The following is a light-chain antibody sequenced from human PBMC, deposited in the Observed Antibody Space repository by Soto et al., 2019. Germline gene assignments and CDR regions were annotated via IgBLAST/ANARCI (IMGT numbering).Light chain of an antibody. CDR1: QSVSSTY. Sequence: EIVLTQSPGTLSLSPGERATLSCRASQSVSSTYLAWYQQKPGQAPRLLIYSVSSRATGIPDRFSASGSGADFTLTISRLEPEDFAVYYCQQYGRSLWAFG. CDR2: SVS. J-gene: IGKJ1*01. CDR3: QQYGRSLWA. V-gene: IGKV3-20*01.